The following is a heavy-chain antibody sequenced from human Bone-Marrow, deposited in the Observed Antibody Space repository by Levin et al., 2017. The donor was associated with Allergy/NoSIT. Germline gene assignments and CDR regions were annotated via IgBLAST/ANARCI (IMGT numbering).Heavy chain of an antibody. V-gene: IGHV3-15*07. Sequence: SCAASGVTFSNAWMNWVRQAPGKGLEWVGHIKSKTDGGTTDYAAPVKGRFTISRDDSKNTLYLQMSSLKTEDTAVYYCATDGGSGDAGFDYWGQGTLVTVSS. CDR1: GVTFSNAW. CDR2: IKSKTDGGTT. J-gene: IGHJ4*02. CDR3: ATDGGSGDAGFDY.